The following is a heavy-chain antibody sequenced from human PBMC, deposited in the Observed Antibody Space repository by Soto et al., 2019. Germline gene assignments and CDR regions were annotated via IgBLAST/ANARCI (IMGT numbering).Heavy chain of an antibody. V-gene: IGHV3-74*01. J-gene: IGHJ3*02. Sequence: PGGSLGLSCEVSGFTFSSYWMHWVRQAPGKGLVWVSHINSDGSTRNYADSVKGRFTISRDNTKNTLYLQMNSLRPEDTAVYYCARDRNSGYDYGSNAFDIWGQGTMVTVSS. CDR3: ARDRNSGYDYGSNAFDI. CDR2: INSDGSTR. D-gene: IGHD5-12*01. CDR1: GFTFSSYW.